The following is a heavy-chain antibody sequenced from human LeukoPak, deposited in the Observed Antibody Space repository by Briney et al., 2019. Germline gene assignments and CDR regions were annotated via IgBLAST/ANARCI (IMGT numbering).Heavy chain of an antibody. V-gene: IGHV3-21*01. J-gene: IGHJ4*02. D-gene: IGHD2-15*01. CDR1: GFTFSSYS. CDR3: ARVYCSGGSCYYFDY. CDR2: ISSSSSYI. Sequence: GGSLRLSCAASGFTFSSYSMNWVRQAPGKGVEWVSSISSSSSYIYYADSVKGRFTISRDNAKNSLYLQMNSLRAEDTAVYYCARVYCSGGSCYYFDYWGQGTLVTVSS.